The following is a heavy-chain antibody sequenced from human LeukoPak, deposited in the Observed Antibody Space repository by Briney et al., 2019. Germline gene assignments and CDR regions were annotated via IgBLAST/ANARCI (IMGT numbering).Heavy chain of an antibody. CDR3: ARVSGYSSGWYWYFDL. J-gene: IGHJ2*01. V-gene: IGHV4-59*01. Sequence: PSETVSLTCTVSGGSISSYYWSWIRQPPGKGLEWIGYIYYSGSTNYNPSLKSRVTISVDTSKNQFSLKLSSVTAADTAVYYCARVSGYSSGWYWYFDLWGRGTLVTVS. CDR1: GGSISSYY. CDR2: IYYSGST. D-gene: IGHD6-19*01.